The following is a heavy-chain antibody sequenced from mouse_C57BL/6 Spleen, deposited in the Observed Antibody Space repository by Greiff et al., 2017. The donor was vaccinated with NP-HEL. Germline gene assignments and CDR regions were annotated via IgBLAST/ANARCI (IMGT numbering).Heavy chain of an antibody. CDR1: GYTFTDYY. CDR3: AREGAYYGSHFDV. D-gene: IGHD1-1*01. Sequence: EVQLQQSGPELVKPGASVKISCKASGYTFTDYYMNWVKQSHGKSLEWIGDINPNNGGTSYNQKFKGKATLTVDKSSSTACMELRSLTSEDSAVYYCAREGAYYGSHFDVWGTGTTVTVSS. V-gene: IGHV1-26*01. CDR2: INPNNGGT. J-gene: IGHJ1*03.